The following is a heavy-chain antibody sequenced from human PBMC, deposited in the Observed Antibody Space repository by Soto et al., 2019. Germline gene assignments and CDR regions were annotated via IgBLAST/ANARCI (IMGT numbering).Heavy chain of an antibody. V-gene: IGHV4-59*01. Sequence: SETRSLTCTVSGFSISSYYWIWIRQPPGKGLEWIGYIYYSGSTNYNPSLKSRVTISVDTSKNQFSLKLSSVTAADTAVYYKAGSIAARYYYYYYMDAWGKGTKVTVSS. CDR3: AGSIAARYYYYYYMDA. J-gene: IGHJ6*03. CDR2: IYYSGST. D-gene: IGHD6-6*01. CDR1: GFSISSYY.